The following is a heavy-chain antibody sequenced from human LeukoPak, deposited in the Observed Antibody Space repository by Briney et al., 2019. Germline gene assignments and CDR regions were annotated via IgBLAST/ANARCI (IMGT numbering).Heavy chain of an antibody. D-gene: IGHD6-19*01. Sequence: GGSLRLSCAASGFTVSSNYMSWVRQAPGKGLEWVSVIYSGGSTYYADSVKGRFTIPRDNSKNTLYLQMNSLRAEDTAVYYCARVGSGWYGGYFDYWGQGTLVTVSS. V-gene: IGHV3-53*01. CDR2: IYSGGST. CDR3: ARVGSGWYGGYFDY. J-gene: IGHJ4*02. CDR1: GFTVSSNY.